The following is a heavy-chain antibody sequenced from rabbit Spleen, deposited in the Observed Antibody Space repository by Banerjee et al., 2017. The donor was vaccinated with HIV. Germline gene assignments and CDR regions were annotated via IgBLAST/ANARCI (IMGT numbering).Heavy chain of an antibody. CDR1: GFSFSSSYY. CDR2: IYGDRSGST. D-gene: IGHD1-1*01. Sequence: QEQLEESGGDLVKPEGSLTLTCTASGFSFSSSYYMCWVRQTPGKGLECIACIYGDRSGSTYYANWAKGRFTISRTSSTTVTLEMTSLTAADTATYFCARDTSSSFSSYGMDLWGPGTLVTVS. J-gene: IGHJ6*01. CDR3: ARDTSSSFSSYGMDL. V-gene: IGHV1S45*01.